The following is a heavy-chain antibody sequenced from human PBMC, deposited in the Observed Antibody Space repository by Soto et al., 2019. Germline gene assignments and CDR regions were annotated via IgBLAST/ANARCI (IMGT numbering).Heavy chain of an antibody. V-gene: IGHV3-23*01. CDR2: ISDSGGST. CDR1: GFTFSSYA. CDR3: ARTQERKTIFGLAFDI. J-gene: IGHJ3*02. D-gene: IGHD3-3*01. Sequence: GGSLRLSCAASGFTFSSYAMSWVRQAPGKGLEWVSSISDSGGSTYYADSVKGRFTISRDNSRNTLYLQMNSLRAEDTAVYYCARTQERKTIFGLAFDIWGQGTMVTVSS.